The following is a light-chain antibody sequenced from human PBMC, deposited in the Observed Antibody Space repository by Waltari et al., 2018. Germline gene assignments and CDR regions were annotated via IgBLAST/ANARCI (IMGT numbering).Light chain of an antibody. CDR2: DAS. Sequence: EIVLTQSPATLSLSPGERATLSCRASQSVSYYLAWYQQRPGQAPRLLIYDASSRGTGIPARFSGSGSETDFTLTISSLEPEDFAVYYCQQRRTWPLTFGGGTKVEI. V-gene: IGKV3-11*01. J-gene: IGKJ4*01. CDR3: QQRRTWPLT. CDR1: QSVSYY.